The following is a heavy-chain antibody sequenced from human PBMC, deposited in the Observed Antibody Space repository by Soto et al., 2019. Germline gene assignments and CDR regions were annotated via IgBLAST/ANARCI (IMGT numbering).Heavy chain of an antibody. Sequence: QVLQQESGPGLVKPSETLSLSCTVSGGSFTNYSWSWIRQPPGKGLEWIGYIYLSGSTNYYPSLKSRFTIYIDPSNNQFSLTLRSVTAADTAVYFCARDFDFGSGYLSSYGMDVWGQGATVTVSS. CDR3: ARDFDFGSGYLSSYGMDV. D-gene: IGHD3-3*01. J-gene: IGHJ6*02. CDR1: GGSFTNYS. V-gene: IGHV4-59*01. CDR2: IYLSGST.